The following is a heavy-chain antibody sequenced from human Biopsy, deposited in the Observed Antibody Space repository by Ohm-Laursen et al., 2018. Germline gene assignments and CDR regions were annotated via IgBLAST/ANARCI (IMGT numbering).Heavy chain of an antibody. D-gene: IGHD2-21*02. CDR3: ARSGSDSLNYYFDF. V-gene: IGHV6-1*01. CDR1: GDSVSSNRAA. CDR2: TFYRAKWYT. Sequence: QTLSLTCAISGDSVSSNRAAWNWIRQSPSGGLEWLGRTFYRAKWYTDFAVSVKSRITLTPDPSTNQFSLQLNSVTPDDTAVYYCARSGSDSLNYYFDFWGQGTLVTASS. J-gene: IGHJ4*02.